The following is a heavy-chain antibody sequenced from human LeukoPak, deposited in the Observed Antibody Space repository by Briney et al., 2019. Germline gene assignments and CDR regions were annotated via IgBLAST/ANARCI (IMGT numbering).Heavy chain of an antibody. D-gene: IGHD1-26*01. CDR3: TKDRMGAIIFFDY. Sequence: GGSLRLSCAASGFTFSSYAMNRVRQAPGKGLEWVSALSGSGVNTYYADSVKGRFTISRDNFKNTLYLQMNSLTPEDTAVYYCTKDRMGAIIFFDYWGQGTLVTVSS. V-gene: IGHV3-23*01. CDR1: GFTFSSYA. CDR2: LSGSGVNT. J-gene: IGHJ4*02.